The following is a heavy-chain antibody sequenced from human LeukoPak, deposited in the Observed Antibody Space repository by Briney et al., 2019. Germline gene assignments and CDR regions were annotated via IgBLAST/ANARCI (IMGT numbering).Heavy chain of an antibody. Sequence: PGGSLRLSCAASGFTFSTYGMHWVRQAPGKGPGWVAVIWCDGSYKYYADSVKGRFTISRDNSKNTLYLQMSSLRVEDTAVYYCARYPLPSIVGATRSSYYYYGMDVWGQGTTVTVSS. CDR1: GFTFSTYG. CDR2: IWCDGSYK. CDR3: ARYPLPSIVGATRSSYYYYGMDV. D-gene: IGHD1-26*01. V-gene: IGHV3-33*01. J-gene: IGHJ6*02.